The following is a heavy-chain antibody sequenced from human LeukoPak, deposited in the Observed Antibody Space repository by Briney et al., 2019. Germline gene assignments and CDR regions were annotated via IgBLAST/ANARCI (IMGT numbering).Heavy chain of an antibody. D-gene: IGHD1-26*01. CDR1: GFTFSSYG. CDR2: IRYDGSNK. CDR3: AKRWELLFDY. V-gene: IGHV3-30*02. Sequence: GGSLRLSCAASGFTFSSYGMHWVRQAPGKGLEWVAFIRYDGSNKYYADSVKGRFTISRDNSKSTLYLQMNSLRAEDTAVYYCAKRWELLFDYWGQGTLVTVSS. J-gene: IGHJ4*02.